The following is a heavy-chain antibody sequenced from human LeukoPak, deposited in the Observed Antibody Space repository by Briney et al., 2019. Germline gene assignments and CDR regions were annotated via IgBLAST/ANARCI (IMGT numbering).Heavy chain of an antibody. CDR2: IYYSGST. CDR3: ARGGLYNWDYSDYYYYYMDV. V-gene: IGHV4-59*01. J-gene: IGHJ6*03. D-gene: IGHD1-7*01. CDR1: GGSISSYY. Sequence: SETLSLTCTVSGGSISSYYWSWIRQPPGKGLEWIGYIYYSGSTNYNPSLKSRVTISVVTSKNQFSLKLSSVTAADTAVYYCARGGLYNWDYSDYYYYYMDVWGKGTTVTVSS.